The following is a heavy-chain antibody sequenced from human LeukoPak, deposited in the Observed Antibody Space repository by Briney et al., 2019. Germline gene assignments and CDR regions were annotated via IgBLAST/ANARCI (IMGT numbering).Heavy chain of an antibody. V-gene: IGHV1-18*01. CDR2: ISANNGNT. CDR3: ARVGVVVPSAWFDP. CDR1: GYNVGIFG. Sequence: ASVKVSCKASGYNVGIFGISWVRQAPGHRLEWMGWISANNGNTKYAQSLQGRVTMTTDTSTSTAYMELRSLRSDDTAVYYCARVGVVVPSAWFDPWGQGTLVTVSS. D-gene: IGHD2-2*01. J-gene: IGHJ5*02.